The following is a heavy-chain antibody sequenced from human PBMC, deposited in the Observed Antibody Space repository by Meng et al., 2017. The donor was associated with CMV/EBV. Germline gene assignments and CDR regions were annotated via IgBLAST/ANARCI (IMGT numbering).Heavy chain of an antibody. J-gene: IGHJ5*02. V-gene: IGHV4-30-4*08. CDR1: GGSISSGDYY. Sequence: VGWQESGPGLVKPSQTLSLTCTVSGGSISSGDYYWSWIRQPPGKGLEWIGYIYYSGSTYYNPSLKSRVTISVDTSKNLFSLKLSSVTAADTAVYYCARVYCSGGSCYGNWFDPWGQGTLVTVSS. CDR2: IYYSGST. D-gene: IGHD2-15*01. CDR3: ARVYCSGGSCYGNWFDP.